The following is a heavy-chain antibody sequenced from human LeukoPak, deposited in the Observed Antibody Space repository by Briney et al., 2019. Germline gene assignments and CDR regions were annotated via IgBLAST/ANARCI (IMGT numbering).Heavy chain of an antibody. CDR1: GESFSGYY. Sequence: PSETLSLTCAVYGESFSGYYWSWIRQPPGKGLEWIGEINHSGSANYNPSLTSRVTILVDTSKNQFSLKLSSVTAADTAVYYCARRSSTLDYWGQGTPVTVSS. CDR3: ARRSSTLDY. CDR2: INHSGSA. V-gene: IGHV4-34*01. D-gene: IGHD2-2*01. J-gene: IGHJ4*02.